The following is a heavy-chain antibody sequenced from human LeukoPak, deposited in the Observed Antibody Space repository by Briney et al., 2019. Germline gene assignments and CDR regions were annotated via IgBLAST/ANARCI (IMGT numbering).Heavy chain of an antibody. D-gene: IGHD4-17*01. CDR2: IYYSGST. CDR1: GGSISSYY. V-gene: IGHV4-59*01. Sequence: PSETLSLTCTVFGGSISSYYWSWIRQPPGKGLEWIGYIYYSGSTNYNPSLKSRVTISVDTSKNQFSLKLSSVTAADTAVYYCAGIKYGDRPRFDYWGQGTLVTVSS. J-gene: IGHJ4*02. CDR3: AGIKYGDRPRFDY.